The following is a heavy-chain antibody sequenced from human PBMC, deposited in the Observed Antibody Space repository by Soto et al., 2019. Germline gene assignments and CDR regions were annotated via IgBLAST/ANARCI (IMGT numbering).Heavy chain of an antibody. CDR2: ISGSGGST. Sequence: EVQLLESGGGLVQPGGSLRLSCAASGFTFSSYAMSWVRQAPGKGLEWVSAISGSGGSTYYADSVKGRFTISRDNSKNTLYLQMNSLRAEDTAVYYCAERGCSGGNCLNWGQGTLVTVSS. CDR3: AERGCSGGNCLN. CDR1: GFTFSSYA. J-gene: IGHJ4*02. V-gene: IGHV3-23*01. D-gene: IGHD2-15*01.